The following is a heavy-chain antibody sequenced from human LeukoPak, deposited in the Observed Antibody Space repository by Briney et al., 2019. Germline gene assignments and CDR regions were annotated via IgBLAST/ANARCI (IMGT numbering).Heavy chain of an antibody. CDR3: AREGLMGDAFDI. Sequence: PGGSLRLSCAASGFTFSSYAMHWVRQASGKGLEWVAVISYDGSNKYYADSVKGRFTSSRDNSKNTLYLQMNSLRAEDTAVYYCAREGLMGDAFDIWGQGTMVTVSS. CDR2: ISYDGSNK. J-gene: IGHJ3*02. CDR1: GFTFSSYA. V-gene: IGHV3-30*04. D-gene: IGHD3-16*01.